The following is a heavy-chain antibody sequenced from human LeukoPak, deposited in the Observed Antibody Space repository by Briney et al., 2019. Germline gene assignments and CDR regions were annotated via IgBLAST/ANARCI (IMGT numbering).Heavy chain of an antibody. D-gene: IGHD6-25*01. CDR1: GGSFSGCY. V-gene: IGHV4-34*01. Sequence: SETLSLTCAVYGGSFSGCYWSWIRQPPGKGLEWIGEINHSGSTNYNPSLKSRVTISVDTSKNQFSLKLSSVTAADTAVYYCARGFDYSSGWDYWGQGTLVTVSS. J-gene: IGHJ4*02. CDR3: ARGFDYSSGWDY. CDR2: INHSGST.